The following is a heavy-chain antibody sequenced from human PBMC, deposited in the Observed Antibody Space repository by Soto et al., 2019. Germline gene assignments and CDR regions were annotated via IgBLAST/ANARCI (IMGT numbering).Heavy chain of an antibody. CDR1: GGSISSYY. CDR2: IYYSGST. D-gene: IGHD4-17*01. CDR3: ARVGLDYVFDY. Sequence: SETLSLTCTVSGGSISSYYWSWIRQPPGKGLEWIGYIYYSGSTNYNPSLKSRVTISVDTSKNQFSLKLSSVTDADTAVYYCARVGLDYVFDYWGQGTLVTVSS. J-gene: IGHJ4*02. V-gene: IGHV4-59*01.